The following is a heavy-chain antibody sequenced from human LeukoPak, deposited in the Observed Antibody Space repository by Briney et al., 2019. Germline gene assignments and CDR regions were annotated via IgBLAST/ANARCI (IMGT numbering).Heavy chain of an antibody. CDR2: ISSSGSTI. D-gene: IGHD3-9*01. CDR1: GFTFSSYE. V-gene: IGHV3-48*03. Sequence: GGSLRLSCAASGFTFSSYEMNWVRQAPGKGLEWVSYISSSGSTIYYADSVKGRFTISRDNAKNSLYLQMNSLRAEDTAVYYCASPGGYFDWLIFDYWGQGTLVTVSS. CDR3: ASPGGYFDWLIFDY. J-gene: IGHJ4*02.